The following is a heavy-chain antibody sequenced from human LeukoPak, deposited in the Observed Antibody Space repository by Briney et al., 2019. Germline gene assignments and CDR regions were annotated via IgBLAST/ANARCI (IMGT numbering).Heavy chain of an antibody. J-gene: IGHJ6*02. Sequence: GGSLRLSCAVSGFTFSSYAMSWVRQAPGGGLEWVSAISGSGGSTYYADSVKGRFTIPRDNSKNTLSQQMNSHRAEDTAVYYCAKASLYASGAYYYYVMDVWGQGTTVTVSS. CDR2: ISGSGGST. V-gene: IGHV3-23*01. D-gene: IGHD3-10*01. CDR1: GFTFSSYA. CDR3: AKASLYASGAYYYYVMDV.